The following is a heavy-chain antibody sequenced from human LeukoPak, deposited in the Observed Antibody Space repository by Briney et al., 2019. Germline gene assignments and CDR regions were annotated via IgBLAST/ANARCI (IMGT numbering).Heavy chain of an antibody. CDR2: IYHSGST. Sequence: SETLSLTCTVSGGSISSGGYYWSWIRQHPGQGLEWIGYIYHSGSTYYNPSLKSRVTISVDTSKNQFSLKLSSVTAADTAVYYCAKDLYYYDSSGYYYEVALDAFDIWGQGTMVTVSS. CDR3: AKDLYYYDSSGYYYEVALDAFDI. CDR1: GGSISSGGYY. J-gene: IGHJ3*02. V-gene: IGHV4-31*03. D-gene: IGHD3-22*01.